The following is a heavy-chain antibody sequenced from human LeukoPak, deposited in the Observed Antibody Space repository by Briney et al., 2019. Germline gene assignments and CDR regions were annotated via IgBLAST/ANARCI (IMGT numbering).Heavy chain of an antibody. D-gene: IGHD4-17*01. J-gene: IGHJ4*02. CDR2: IIPILGIA. CDR3: AREYGDYEGVFDY. Sequence: ASVKVSCKASGGTFSSYAISWVRQAPGQGLEWMGRIIPILGIANYAQKFQGRVTITADKSTSTAYMELSSLRSEDTAVYYCAREYGDYEGVFDYWGQGTLVTVSS. V-gene: IGHV1-69*04. CDR1: GGTFSSYA.